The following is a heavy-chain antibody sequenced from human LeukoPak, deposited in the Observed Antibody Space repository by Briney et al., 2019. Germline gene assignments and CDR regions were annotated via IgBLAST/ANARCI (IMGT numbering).Heavy chain of an antibody. CDR2: IYPGDSDT. CDR3: ATCITGSIGEFDY. CDR1: GYSFISYW. Sequence: GESLKISCKGSGYSFISYWIGWVRRMPGKGLEWMGIIYPGDSDTRYSPSFQGQVTISADKSISTAYLQWRSLKASDTAMYYCATCITGSIGEFDYWGQGTLVTVSS. J-gene: IGHJ4*02. D-gene: IGHD1-20*01. V-gene: IGHV5-51*01.